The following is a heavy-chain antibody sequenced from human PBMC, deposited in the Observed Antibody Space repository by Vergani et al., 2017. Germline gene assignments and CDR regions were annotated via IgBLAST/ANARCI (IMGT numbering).Heavy chain of an antibody. Sequence: EVQLLESGGGLVQPGGSLRLSCAASGFTFSSYAMSWVRQAPGKGLEWVGRSKSKNDGGTTDYAAPVKVRFTISRDDSKNTLYLQMNSLKTVDTAVYYCTTDYQLPIDYWGQGTLVTVSS. V-gene: IGHV3-15*01. CDR3: TTDYQLPIDY. J-gene: IGHJ4*02. CDR1: GFTFSSYA. D-gene: IGHD2-2*01. CDR2: SKSKNDGGTT.